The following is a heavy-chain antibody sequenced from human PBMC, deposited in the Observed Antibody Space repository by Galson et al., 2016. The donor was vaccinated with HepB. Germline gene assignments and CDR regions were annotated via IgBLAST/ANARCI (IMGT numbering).Heavy chain of an antibody. D-gene: IGHD3-22*01. CDR3: ARHDYDSSGYNWFDP. CDR2: IYYSGTT. V-gene: IGHV4-39*01. Sequence: ETLSLTCTVSGGSISSSGYYWGWIRQPPGKGLEWIGSIYYSGTTYYNPSLKSRVTISLDTPKNQFSLKLRSVTAADTAMYYCARHDYDSSGYNWFDPWGQGTLVTVSS. CDR1: GGSISSSGYY. J-gene: IGHJ5*02.